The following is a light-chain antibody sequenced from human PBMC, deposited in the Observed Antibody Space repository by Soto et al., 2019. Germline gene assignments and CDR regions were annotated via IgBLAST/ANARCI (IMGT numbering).Light chain of an antibody. Sequence: DIQMTQSPSTLSASVGDRVTITCRASQSINSWLAWYQQKPGKAPKVLIYKASSLESGVPSRFSGSGSGTEFTLTISSLQPDDIATYYCQQYDSYPWTFGQGTKVEIK. J-gene: IGKJ1*01. V-gene: IGKV1-5*03. CDR3: QQYDSYPWT. CDR2: KAS. CDR1: QSINSW.